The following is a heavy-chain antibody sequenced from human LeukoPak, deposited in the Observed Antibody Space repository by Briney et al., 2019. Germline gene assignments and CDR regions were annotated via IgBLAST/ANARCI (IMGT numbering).Heavy chain of an antibody. D-gene: IGHD3-16*02. J-gene: IGHJ5*02. Sequence: KPSETLSLTCTVSGGSISSYYWSWIRQPPGKGLEWIGYIYYSGSTNYNPSLKSRVTISVDTSKNQFSLKLSSVTAADTAVYYCARERDYVWGSYRQRYNWFDPWGQGTLVTVSP. V-gene: IGHV4-59*12. CDR3: ARERDYVWGSYRQRYNWFDP. CDR2: IYYSGST. CDR1: GGSISSYY.